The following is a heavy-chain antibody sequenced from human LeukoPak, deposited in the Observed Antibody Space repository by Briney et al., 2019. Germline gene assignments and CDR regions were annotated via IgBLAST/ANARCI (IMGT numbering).Heavy chain of an antibody. V-gene: IGHV3-73*01. CDR1: GFTFSASA. Sequence: PGGSLRLSCAASGFTFSASAIHWVRQAPGKGLEWIGRIRNKADSYATEYAGSVKGRFTVSRDDSKNTAFLQMNSLKTEDTAMYYCARFAYNTTWYGMDVWGQGTTVTVSS. CDR3: ARFAYNTTWYGMDV. CDR2: IRNKADSYAT. D-gene: IGHD2-2*01. J-gene: IGHJ6*02.